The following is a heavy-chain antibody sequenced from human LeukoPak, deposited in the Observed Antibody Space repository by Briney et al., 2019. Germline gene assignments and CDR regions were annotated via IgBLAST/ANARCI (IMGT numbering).Heavy chain of an antibody. CDR1: GGSISSGSYY. Sequence: SETLSLTCTVSGGSISSGSYYWSWIRQPAGKGLEWIGRIYTSGSTNYNPSLKSRVTMSVDTSKNQFSLKLYSVTAADTAVYYCARRGYSYADAFDIWGQGTMVTVSS. CDR2: IYTSGST. D-gene: IGHD5-12*01. CDR3: ARRGYSYADAFDI. J-gene: IGHJ3*02. V-gene: IGHV4-61*02.